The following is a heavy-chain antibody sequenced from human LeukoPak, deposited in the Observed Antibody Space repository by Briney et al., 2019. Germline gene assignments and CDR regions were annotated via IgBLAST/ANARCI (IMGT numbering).Heavy chain of an antibody. CDR1: GFTFSSYS. V-gene: IGHV3-21*01. D-gene: IGHD1-26*01. Sequence: PGGSLRLSCAASGFTFSSYSMNWVRQAPGKGLEWVSSISSSSSCIYYADSVKGRFTTSRDNAKNSLYLQMNSLRAEDTAVYYCARYGLEKLKSGSYYNYWGQGTLVTVSS. CDR2: ISSSSSCI. J-gene: IGHJ4*02. CDR3: ARYGLEKLKSGSYYNY.